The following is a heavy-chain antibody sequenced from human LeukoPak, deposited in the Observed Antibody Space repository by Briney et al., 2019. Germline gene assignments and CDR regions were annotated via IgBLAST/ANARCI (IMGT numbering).Heavy chain of an antibody. CDR2: IYTSGST. CDR3: ARDPSYYDSSGYYGDY. V-gene: IGHV4-4*07. Sequence: PSETLSLTCTVSGDSFNNYYCTWIRQPAGKGLEWIGRIYTSGSTNYNPSLKSRVTISVDTSKNQFSLKLSSVTAADTAVYYCARDPSYYDSSGYYGDYWGQGTLVTVSS. CDR1: GDSFNNYY. J-gene: IGHJ4*02. D-gene: IGHD3-22*01.